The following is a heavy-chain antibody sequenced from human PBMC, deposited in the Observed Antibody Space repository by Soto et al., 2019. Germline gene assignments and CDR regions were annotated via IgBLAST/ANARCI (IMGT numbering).Heavy chain of an antibody. V-gene: IGHV4-39*01. CDR2: IYYSGST. J-gene: IGHJ3*02. CDR1: GGSISSISYF. Sequence: PSETLSLTCTISGGSISSISYFWGWIRQPPGKGLEWIGTIYYSGSTYYNPSLKSRVTISVDTSKNQFSLKLSSVTAADTAVYYCATNWGPDAFDIWGQGTMVTVSS. D-gene: IGHD7-27*01. CDR3: ATNWGPDAFDI.